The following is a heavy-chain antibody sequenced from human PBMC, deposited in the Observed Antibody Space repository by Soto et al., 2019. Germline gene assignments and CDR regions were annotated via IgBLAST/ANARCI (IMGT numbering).Heavy chain of an antibody. V-gene: IGHV3-33*01. J-gene: IGHJ4*02. D-gene: IGHD6-19*01. CDR1: GFTFSSYG. CDR2: IWYDGSNK. Sequence: QVQLVESGGGVVQPGRSLRLSCAASGFTFSSYGMHWVRQAPGKGLEWVAVIWYDGSNKYYADSVKGRFTISRDNFKNTLYLQMNSLRAEDTAVYYCARVSSSGWYDYWGQGTLVTVSS. CDR3: ARVSSSGWYDY.